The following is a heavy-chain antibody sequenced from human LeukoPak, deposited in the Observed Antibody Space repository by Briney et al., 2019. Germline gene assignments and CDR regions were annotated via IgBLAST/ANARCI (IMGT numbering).Heavy chain of an antibody. D-gene: IGHD3-16*02. Sequence: GGSLRLSCAASGFTFSSYWMSRVGQAPGKGLEWVANIKLDGSEKYYVDSVKGRFTISRDNAKKSLYLQMNSLRDEDTAVYYCARDFFAFGGVIALLDYWGQGTLVTVSS. CDR1: GFTFSSYW. V-gene: IGHV3-7*01. CDR3: ARDFFAFGGVIALLDY. J-gene: IGHJ4*02. CDR2: IKLDGSEK.